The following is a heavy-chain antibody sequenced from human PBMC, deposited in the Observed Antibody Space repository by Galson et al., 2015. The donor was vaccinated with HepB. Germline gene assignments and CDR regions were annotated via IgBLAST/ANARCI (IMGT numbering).Heavy chain of an antibody. V-gene: IGHV3-30*03. CDR2: ISYDGSNK. D-gene: IGHD2-21*01. J-gene: IGHJ4*02. CDR1: GFTFSSYG. Sequence: SLRLSCAASGFTFSSYGMHWVRQAPGKGLEWVAVISYDGSNKYYADSVKGRFTISRDNSKNTLYLQMNSLRAEDTAVYYCARSDLQVLFDYWGQGTLVTVSS. CDR3: ARSDLQVLFDY.